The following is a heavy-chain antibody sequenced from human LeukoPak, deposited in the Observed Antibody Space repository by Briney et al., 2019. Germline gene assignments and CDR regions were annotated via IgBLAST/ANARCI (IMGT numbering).Heavy chain of an antibody. V-gene: IGHV3-30-3*01. J-gene: IGHJ4*02. Sequence: GGSLRLSCAASGFTFSSYAMHWVRQAPGKGLEWVAVISYDGSNKYYADSVKGRFTISRDNSKNTLYLQMNSLRAEDTAVYCCARDPTAPLRCYFDYWGQGTLVTVSS. CDR1: GFTFSSYA. D-gene: IGHD4-17*01. CDR2: ISYDGSNK. CDR3: ARDPTAPLRCYFDY.